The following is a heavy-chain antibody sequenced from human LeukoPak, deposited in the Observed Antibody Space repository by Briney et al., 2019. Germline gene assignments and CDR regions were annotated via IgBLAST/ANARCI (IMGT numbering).Heavy chain of an antibody. J-gene: IGHJ6*02. CDR1: GFTFSSYA. Sequence: GGSLRLSCAASGFTFSSYAMHWVRQAPGKGLEWVAVISYDGSNKYYADSVKGRFTISRDNSKNTLYLQMNSLRAEDTAVYYCARDRGSIAPSGMDVWGQGTTVTVSS. CDR3: ARDRGSIAPSGMDV. CDR2: ISYDGSNK. V-gene: IGHV3-30-3*01. D-gene: IGHD2-2*01.